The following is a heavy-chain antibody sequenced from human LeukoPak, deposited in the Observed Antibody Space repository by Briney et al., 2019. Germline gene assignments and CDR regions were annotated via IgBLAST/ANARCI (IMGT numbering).Heavy chain of an antibody. J-gene: IGHJ5*02. CDR3: SRLSHVAGAPKVSWFDP. CDR1: AYSISDGWV. D-gene: IGHD1-26*01. V-gene: IGHV4-38-2*02. Sequence: SETLSLTCTVSAYSISDGWVWGMIRQPPGKGLEWIGSIYHSGATYYNPSLKSRVTMSVDTSNNQFSLKLTSVTAADTAMYYCSRLSHVAGAPKVSWFDPWGQGTLVTVSS. CDR2: IYHSGAT.